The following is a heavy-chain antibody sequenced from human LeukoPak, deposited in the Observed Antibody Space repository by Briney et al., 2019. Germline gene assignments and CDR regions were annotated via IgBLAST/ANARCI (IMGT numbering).Heavy chain of an antibody. CDR2: INHSGST. J-gene: IGHJ6*03. V-gene: IGHV4-34*01. CDR1: GGSISSYY. D-gene: IGHD1-26*01. Sequence: KPSETLSLTCTVSGGSISSYYWSWIRQPPGKGLEWIGEINHSGSTNYNPSLKSRVTISVDTSKNQFSLKLSSVTAADTAVYYCARQRGFWSIVGATDWSWYYYMDVWGKGTTVTISS. CDR3: ARQRGFWSIVGATDWSWYYYMDV.